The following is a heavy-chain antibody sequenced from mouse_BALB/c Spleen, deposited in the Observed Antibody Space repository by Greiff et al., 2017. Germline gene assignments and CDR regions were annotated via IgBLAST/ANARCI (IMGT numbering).Heavy chain of an antibody. Sequence: EVKLVESGGGLVQPGGSRKLSCAASGFTFSSFGMHWVRQAPEKGLEWVAYISSGSSTIYYADTVKGRFTISRDNPKNTLFLQMTSLRSEDTAMYYCARAPLYGNYEAWFAYWGQGTLVTVSA. CDR2: ISSGSSTI. CDR3: ARAPLYGNYEAWFAY. V-gene: IGHV5-17*02. CDR1: GFTFSSFG. J-gene: IGHJ3*01. D-gene: IGHD2-1*01.